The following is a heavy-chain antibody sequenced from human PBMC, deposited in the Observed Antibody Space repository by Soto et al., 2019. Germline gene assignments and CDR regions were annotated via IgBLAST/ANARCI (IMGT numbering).Heavy chain of an antibody. CDR3: ARDMGDPRPFDP. J-gene: IGHJ5*02. CDR2: ISAYNGNT. D-gene: IGHD2-21*01. Sequence: ASVKVSCKASVYTFTSYGISWVRQAPGQGLEWMGWISAYNGNTNYAQKLQGRVTMTTDTSTSTAYVELRSLRSDDTAVYYCARDMGDPRPFDPWGQGTLVTVSS. CDR1: VYTFTSYG. V-gene: IGHV1-18*01.